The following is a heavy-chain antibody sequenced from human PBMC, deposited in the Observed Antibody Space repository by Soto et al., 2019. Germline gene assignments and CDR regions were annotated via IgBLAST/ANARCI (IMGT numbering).Heavy chain of an antibody. D-gene: IGHD1-7*01. CDR1: GASVSSYY. CDR3: ARTPETRDWLDP. Sequence: QVQLQQSGPGLVRPSETLSLSCSVSGASVSSYYWSWVRQPPGKGLAWIGYIYYIGAYNYNPSLKSRVTISVDTSKNQFSLKLTSVTAADTAVYYCARTPETRDWLDPWGQGTLVTVSS. CDR2: IYYIGAY. V-gene: IGHV4-59*02. J-gene: IGHJ5*02.